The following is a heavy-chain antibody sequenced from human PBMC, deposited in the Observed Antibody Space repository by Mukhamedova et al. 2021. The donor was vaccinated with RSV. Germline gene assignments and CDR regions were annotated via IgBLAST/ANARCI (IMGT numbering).Heavy chain of an antibody. D-gene: IGHD2-2*01. V-gene: IGHV3-7*01. CDR2: IKQDGSEK. Sequence: VANIKQDGSEKYYVDSVKGRFTISRDNAKNSLYLQMNSLRAEDTAVYYCARDIRTSEDYWGQGTLVTVSS. J-gene: IGHJ4*02. CDR3: ARDIRTSEDY.